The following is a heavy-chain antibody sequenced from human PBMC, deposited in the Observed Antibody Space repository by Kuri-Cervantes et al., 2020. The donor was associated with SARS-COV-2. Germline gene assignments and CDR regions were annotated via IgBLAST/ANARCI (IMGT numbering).Heavy chain of an antibody. V-gene: IGHV3-13*01. CDR3: GRDLGGPRFGGMDV. CDR1: GSTFSSYD. D-gene: IGHD3-16*01. J-gene: IGHJ6*02. Sequence: GESLRLSCAASGSTFSSYDMHWVRQATGKSLEWVAAIGTAGETYYPGSMKGRFTISRENAKNSLYLQMNSLRARATAVYYCGRDLGGPRFGGMDVWGQGTTVTVSS. CDR2: IGTAGET.